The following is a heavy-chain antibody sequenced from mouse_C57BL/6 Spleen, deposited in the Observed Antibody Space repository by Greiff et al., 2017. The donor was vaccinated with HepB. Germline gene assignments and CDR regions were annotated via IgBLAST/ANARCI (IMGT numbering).Heavy chain of an antibody. Sequence: QVQLQQPGAELVMPGASVKLSCKASGYTFTSYWMHWVKQRPGQGLEWIGEIDPSDSYTNYNQKFKGKSTLTVDTSSSTAYMQLSSLTSEDSAVYYCARYYGSSPWFAYWGQGTLVTVSA. J-gene: IGHJ3*01. CDR2: IDPSDSYT. V-gene: IGHV1-69*01. D-gene: IGHD1-1*01. CDR1: GYTFTSYW. CDR3: ARYYGSSPWFAY.